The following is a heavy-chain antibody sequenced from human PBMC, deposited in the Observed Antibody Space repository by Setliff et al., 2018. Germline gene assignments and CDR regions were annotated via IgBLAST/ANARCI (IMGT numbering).Heavy chain of an antibody. CDR3: ARQQQLVIGSTAYYYYGMDV. CDR1: GGSISSGGYY. Sequence: SETLSLTWRVSGGSISSGGYYWSWIRQHPGKGLEWIGEINQSGSTTYNPSLKGRVTISMDTSKNQFSLKLTSVTAADTAVYYCARQQQLVIGSTAYYYYGMDVWGQGTTVTVS. J-gene: IGHJ6*02. D-gene: IGHD6-13*01. V-gene: IGHV4-31*02. CDR2: INQSGST.